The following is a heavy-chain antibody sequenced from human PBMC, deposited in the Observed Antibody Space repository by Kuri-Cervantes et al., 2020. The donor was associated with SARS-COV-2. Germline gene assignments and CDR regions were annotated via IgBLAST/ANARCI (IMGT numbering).Heavy chain of an antibody. J-gene: IGHJ4*02. Sequence: SQTLSLTCAVSGELFSGYYWTWIRQSPGKGLEWIGEINHSGSTNYNPSLKSRVTISVDTSKNQFSLKLSSVTAADTAVYYCARDLGGSNYGGGDYWGQGTLVTVSS. D-gene: IGHD4-23*01. CDR2: INHSGST. CDR3: ARDLGGSNYGGGDY. V-gene: IGHV4-34*01. CDR1: GELFSGYY.